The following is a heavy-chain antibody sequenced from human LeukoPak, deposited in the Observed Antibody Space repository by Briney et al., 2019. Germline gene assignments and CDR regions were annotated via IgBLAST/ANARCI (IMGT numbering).Heavy chain of an antibody. CDR3: ARDKVWDGDYAYDY. Sequence: SVKVSCKASGGTFSSYAISWVRQAPGEGLGCMGGIIPIFGTANYAQKYQGRVTITADESTSTAYMGLSSLRSEDTAVYYCARDKVWDGDYAYDYWGQGTLVTVSS. J-gene: IGHJ4*02. V-gene: IGHV1-69*13. CDR2: IIPIFGTA. D-gene: IGHD4-17*01. CDR1: GGTFSSYA.